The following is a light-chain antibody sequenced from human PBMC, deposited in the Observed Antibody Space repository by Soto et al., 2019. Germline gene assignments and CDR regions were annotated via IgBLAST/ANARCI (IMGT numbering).Light chain of an antibody. V-gene: IGLV2-14*01. J-gene: IGLJ3*02. CDR1: NSDVGAYNY. CDR3: SSYTGSSTWV. CDR2: EVT. Sequence: QSAPTQPASVSGSPGQSITISCTGTNSDVGAYNYVSWYQQYPGKAPKVMIYEVTSRPSGVSNRFSGSKSGNTASLTISGLQAEDEADYYCSSYTGSSTWVFGGGTKVTVL.